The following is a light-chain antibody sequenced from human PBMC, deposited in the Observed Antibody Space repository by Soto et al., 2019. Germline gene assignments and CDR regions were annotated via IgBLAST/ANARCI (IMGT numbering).Light chain of an antibody. Sequence: EIVMTQSPATLSVSPGERATLSCRASQSVSSNLAWYQQKPGQAPRLLLYGASTRATGIPAWFSGSGSGTEFTRTISSLQSEYFAVYYCQQYNNWPPWTFGPGTKVDIK. J-gene: IGKJ1*01. CDR1: QSVSSN. V-gene: IGKV3-15*01. CDR2: GAS. CDR3: QQYNNWPPWT.